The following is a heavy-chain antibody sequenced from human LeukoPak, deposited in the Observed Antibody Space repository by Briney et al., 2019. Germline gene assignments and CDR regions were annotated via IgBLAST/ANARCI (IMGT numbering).Heavy chain of an antibody. D-gene: IGHD2-2*01. J-gene: IGHJ3*02. CDR3: ARSERSVDHIVVVPAAFDI. Sequence: ASVKVSCKASGGTFSSYAISWVRQAPGQGLEWMGGIIPIFGTANYAQKFQGRVTITTDESTSTAYMELSSLRSEDTAVYYCARSERSVDHIVVVPAAFDIWGQGTMVTVSS. V-gene: IGHV1-69*05. CDR1: GGTFSSYA. CDR2: IIPIFGTA.